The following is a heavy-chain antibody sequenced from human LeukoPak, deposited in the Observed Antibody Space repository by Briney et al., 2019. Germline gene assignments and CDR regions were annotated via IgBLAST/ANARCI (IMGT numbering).Heavy chain of an antibody. CDR1: GFTFRDYA. CDR3: AKSLWLEYYFDY. J-gene: IGHJ4*02. CDR2: IYSGGST. V-gene: IGHV3-23*03. D-gene: IGHD6-19*01. Sequence: SGGSLRLSCIASGFTFRDYAMGWVRQAPGKGLEWVSVIYSGGSTYYADSVKGRFTISRDNSKNTLYLQMNSLRAEDTAVYYCAKSLWLEYYFDYWGQGTLVTVSS.